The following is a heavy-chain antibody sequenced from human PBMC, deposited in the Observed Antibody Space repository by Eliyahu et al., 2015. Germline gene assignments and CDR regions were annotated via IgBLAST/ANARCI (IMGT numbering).Heavy chain of an antibody. CDR2: IRSDGSNI. J-gene: IGHJ5*02. V-gene: IGHV3-30*02. CDR3: ASQDFDFWNDYKGGWFDP. Sequence: QVQLVESGGGVVQPGGSLRLSCVAXGSTLNXFGMHWVRQAPGKGLECVAFIRSDGSNIYYADSVKGRFTITRDNSKNTLYLQMNSLRSEDTAMYYCASQDFDFWNDYKGGWFDPWGQGTLVTVSS. D-gene: IGHD3-3*01. CDR1: GSTLNXFG.